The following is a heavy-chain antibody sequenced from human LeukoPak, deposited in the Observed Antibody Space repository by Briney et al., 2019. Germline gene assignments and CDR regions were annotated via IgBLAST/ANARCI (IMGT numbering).Heavy chain of an antibody. CDR2: IYYSGNT. V-gene: IGHV4-38-2*01. Sequence: PSETLSLTCAVSGYSISIGYYWGWIRQPPGKGLEWTGSIYYSGNTYDNPSLKSRLAISLDTSKNQFSLKLSSVTASDTAVYYCARHRLYDTTGYYYDFDYWGQGTLVTVSS. CDR1: GYSISIGYY. CDR3: ARHRLYDTTGYYYDFDY. J-gene: IGHJ4*02. D-gene: IGHD3-22*01.